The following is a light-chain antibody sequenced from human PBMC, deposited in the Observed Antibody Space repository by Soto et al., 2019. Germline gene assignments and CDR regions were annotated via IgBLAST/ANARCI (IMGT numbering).Light chain of an antibody. CDR2: EVS. V-gene: IGLV2-23*02. J-gene: IGLJ1*01. CDR1: SSDVGSYNL. CDR3: CSYAGSSTLV. Sequence: QSVLTQPASVSGSPGQSIPISCTGTSSDVGSYNLVSWYQHHPGKAPKLMIYEVSKRPSGVSNRFSGSKSGNTASLTISGLQAEDEADYYCCSYAGSSTLVFGTGTKVTV.